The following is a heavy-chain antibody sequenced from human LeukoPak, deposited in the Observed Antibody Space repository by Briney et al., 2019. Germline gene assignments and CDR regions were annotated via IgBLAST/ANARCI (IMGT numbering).Heavy chain of an antibody. CDR3: ARASTLLWFGELLSLDY. CDR1: GFTFSSYS. V-gene: IGHV3-21*01. J-gene: IGHJ4*02. CDR2: ISSSSYI. Sequence: GGSLRLSCAASGFTFSSYSMNWVRQAPGKGLEWVSSISSSSYIYYADSVKGRFTISRDNAKNSLYLQMNSLRAEDTAVYYCARASTLLWFGELLSLDYWGQGTLVTVPS. D-gene: IGHD3-10*01.